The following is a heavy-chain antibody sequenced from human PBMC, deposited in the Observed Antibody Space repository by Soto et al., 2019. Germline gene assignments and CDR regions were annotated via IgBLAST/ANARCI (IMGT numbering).Heavy chain of an antibody. CDR2: IWYDGSNK. CDR3: ARDVVCSHI. V-gene: IGHV3-33*08. Sequence: GGSLRLSCAASGFTYSTYTMHWVRQAPGKGLEWVAVIWYDGSNKYYADSVKGRFTISRDNSKNTLYLQMNSLRAEDTAVYYCARDVVCSHILRQGTPVTV. J-gene: IGHJ3*02. CDR1: GFTYSTYT.